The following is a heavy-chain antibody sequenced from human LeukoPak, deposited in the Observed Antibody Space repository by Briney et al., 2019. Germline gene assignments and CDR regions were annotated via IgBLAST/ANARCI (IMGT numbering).Heavy chain of an antibody. V-gene: IGHV4-39*07. Sequence: PSETLSLTCTVSGGSISSSSYYWGWIRQPPGKGLEWIGSIYYSGSTYYNPSLKSRDTISVDTSKNQFSLKLSSVTAADTAVYYCARESYCTNGVCYRGNWFDPWGQGTLVTVSS. D-gene: IGHD2-8*01. J-gene: IGHJ5*02. CDR2: IYYSGST. CDR3: ARESYCTNGVCYRGNWFDP. CDR1: GGSISSSSYY.